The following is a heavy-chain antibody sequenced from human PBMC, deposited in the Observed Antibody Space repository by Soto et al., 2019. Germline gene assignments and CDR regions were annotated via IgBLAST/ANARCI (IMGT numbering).Heavy chain of an antibody. CDR1: GFTFSSYS. CDR3: ARMGSQRYFYYGMDV. D-gene: IGHD6-25*01. J-gene: IGHJ6*02. Sequence: EVQLVESGGGLVKPGGSLRLSCAASGFTFSSYSMNWVRQAPGKGLEWVSSISSSSSYIYYADSVKGRFTISRDNAKIALYLQMNSLRAEATAVYYCARMGSQRYFYYGMDVWCQGTTVTVSS. V-gene: IGHV3-21*01. CDR2: ISSSSSYI.